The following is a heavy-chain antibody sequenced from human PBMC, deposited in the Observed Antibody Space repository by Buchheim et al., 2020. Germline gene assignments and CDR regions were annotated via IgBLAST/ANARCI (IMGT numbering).Heavy chain of an antibody. CDR3: AREAIPRSGSYFYYYYGMDV. CDR2: ISSSGSTI. D-gene: IGHD1-26*01. J-gene: IGHJ6*02. Sequence: EVQLVESGGGLVQPGGSLRLSCAASGFTFSSYEMNWVRQAPGKGLEWVSYISSSGSTIYYADSVKGRFTISRDNAKNSLYLQMNSLRAEDTAVYYCAREAIPRSGSYFYYYYGMDVWGQGTT. V-gene: IGHV3-48*03. CDR1: GFTFSSYE.